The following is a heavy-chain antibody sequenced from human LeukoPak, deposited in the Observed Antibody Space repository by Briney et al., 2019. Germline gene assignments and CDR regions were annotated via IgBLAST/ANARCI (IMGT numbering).Heavy chain of an antibody. CDR1: GLTFSTHW. D-gene: IGHD3-22*01. CDR2: IKEDGSTT. J-gene: IGHJ4*02. CDR3: APQTMILVL. V-gene: IGHV3-7*01. Sequence: SGGSLRLSCVASGLTFSTHWVSWVRQAPGKGLEWVANIKEDGSTTDYVDSVKGRFTISRDNAKNSVFLQMNSLRAEDTAVYYCAPQTMILVLGGQGTLVTVSS.